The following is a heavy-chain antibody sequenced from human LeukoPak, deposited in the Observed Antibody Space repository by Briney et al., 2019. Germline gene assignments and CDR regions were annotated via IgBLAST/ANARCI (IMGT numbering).Heavy chain of an antibody. CDR2: IYYSGST. Sequence: SETLSLTCTVSGGSISSSSYYWGWIRQPPGKGLEWIGSIYYSGSTYYNPSLKSRVTISVDTSKNQFSLKLSSVTAADTAVYYCARSHSGIYYGNIDDWGQGSLVTVSS. D-gene: IGHD1-26*01. CDR3: ARSHSGIYYGNIDD. CDR1: GGSISSSSYY. J-gene: IGHJ4*02. V-gene: IGHV4-39*01.